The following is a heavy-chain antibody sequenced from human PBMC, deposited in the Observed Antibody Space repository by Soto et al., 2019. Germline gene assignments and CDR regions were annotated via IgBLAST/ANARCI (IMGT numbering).Heavy chain of an antibody. V-gene: IGHV4-34*12. CDR2: IFHTGNT. J-gene: IGHJ4*02. Sequence: SETLSLTCAVSGGSFNANYWSWIRQPPGKGLEWIGEIFHTGNTNYSPSLKSRVTILVDTSKNQFSLKLSSVTAADTAVYYCASARWDYWGQGILVTVSS. CDR3: ASARWDY. CDR1: GGSFNANY.